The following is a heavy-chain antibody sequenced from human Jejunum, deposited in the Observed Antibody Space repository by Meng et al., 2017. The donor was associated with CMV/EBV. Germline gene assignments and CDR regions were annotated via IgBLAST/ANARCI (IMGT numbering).Heavy chain of an antibody. V-gene: IGHV1-2*02. CDR2: INPNTGGT. Sequence: SGYTFTGYYLQWVRQAPGQGLGLMGWINPNTGGTHYLQKFEGRVTMTRDTTLSTGYMEMTSLRPDDTAVYYCAKVIATTRPGSPLDSWGQGTLVTVSS. CDR1: GYTFTGYY. CDR3: AKVIATTRPGSPLDS. D-gene: IGHD2-21*01. J-gene: IGHJ4*02.